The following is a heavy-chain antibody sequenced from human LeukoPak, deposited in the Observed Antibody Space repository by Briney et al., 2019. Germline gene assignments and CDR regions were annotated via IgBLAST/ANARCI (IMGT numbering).Heavy chain of an antibody. J-gene: IGHJ5*02. CDR3: ARNSAYHFWSGYYLGGVDP. D-gene: IGHD3-3*01. CDR1: GFTVSRSY. V-gene: IGHV3-66*02. CDR2: IYVTGTP. Sequence: PGGSLRLSCVASGFTVSRSYTSWVRQAPGKGLEWISVIYVTGTPKYADSVTGRFTISRDNSKNTVDLQMNKLRPEDTAVYYCARNSAYHFWSGYYLGGVDPWGQGTLVTVSS.